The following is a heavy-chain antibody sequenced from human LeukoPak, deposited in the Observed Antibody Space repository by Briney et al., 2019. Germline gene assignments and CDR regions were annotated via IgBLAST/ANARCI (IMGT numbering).Heavy chain of an antibody. CDR3: ARGDYYDSSVLDY. V-gene: IGHV1-3*02. Sequence: ASVKVSCKASGYTFTSYVMHWVRQAPGQRLEWMGWSNAGNGNTKYSQEFQGRVTITRDTSASTAYMELSSLRSEDMAVYYCARGDYYDSSVLDYWGQGTLVTVSS. J-gene: IGHJ4*02. CDR2: SNAGNGNT. CDR1: GYTFTSYV. D-gene: IGHD3-22*01.